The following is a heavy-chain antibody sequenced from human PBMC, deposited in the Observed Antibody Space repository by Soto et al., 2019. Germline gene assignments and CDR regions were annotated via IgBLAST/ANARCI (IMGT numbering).Heavy chain of an antibody. CDR1: GFTFNDYY. J-gene: IGHJ5*02. CDR3: ASVYSRRWYFKFDP. CDR2: ISSSGRTI. V-gene: IGHV3-11*04. D-gene: IGHD6-19*01. Sequence: GGSLRLSCAGSGFTFNDYYMSWIRQAPGKGLEWVSYISSSGRTIYYADSVKGRFTISRDNAKNSLYLQMNSLRAEDTAVYYCASVYSRRWYFKFDPWGQGTLVTLSS.